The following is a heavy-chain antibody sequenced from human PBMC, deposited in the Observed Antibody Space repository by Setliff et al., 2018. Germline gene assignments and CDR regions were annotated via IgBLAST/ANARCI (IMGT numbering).Heavy chain of an antibody. Sequence: PSETLSLTCTVPGGSISDNGYFWGWVRQPPGKGLEWIGNIYFGGNTYFNPSFKSRVTMSIDTSNSQFSLKLSSVTAADTAIYYCARDASASDGRNAFEIWGQGTMVTVSS. CDR1: GGSISDNGYF. CDR2: IYFGGNT. J-gene: IGHJ3*02. V-gene: IGHV4-39*07. D-gene: IGHD1-26*01. CDR3: ARDASASDGRNAFEI.